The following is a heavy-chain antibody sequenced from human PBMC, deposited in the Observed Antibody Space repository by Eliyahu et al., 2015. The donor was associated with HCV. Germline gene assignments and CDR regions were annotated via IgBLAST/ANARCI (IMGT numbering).Heavy chain of an antibody. CDR3: ASGGGGIAVTGTGGWFDP. CDR2: IHYSGST. Sequence: QVQLQESGPGLVKPSETLSLTCTVSGGPITTYYWSWIRQPPGKGLEWIGXIHYSGSTHYNPSLKSRVTISVDTSKNQFSLNLTSVTAADTAMYYCASGGGGIAVTGTGGWFDPWGQGTLVTVSS. D-gene: IGHD6-19*01. CDR1: GGPITTYY. V-gene: IGHV4-59*01. J-gene: IGHJ5*02.